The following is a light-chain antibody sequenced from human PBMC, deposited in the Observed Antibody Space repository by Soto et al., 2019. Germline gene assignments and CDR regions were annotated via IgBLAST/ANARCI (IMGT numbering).Light chain of an antibody. V-gene: IGLV2-23*02. CDR3: CSYAGGLMLA. Sequence: QSALTQPASVSGSPGQSITISCTGTSSDVVSYNLVSWYQQYPGKVPKLLIYEVTKRPSGIPNRFSGSKSDNTAFLTISGLQAEDEADYHCCSYAGGLMLAFGGGTKLTVL. CDR2: EVT. J-gene: IGLJ2*01. CDR1: SSDVVSYNL.